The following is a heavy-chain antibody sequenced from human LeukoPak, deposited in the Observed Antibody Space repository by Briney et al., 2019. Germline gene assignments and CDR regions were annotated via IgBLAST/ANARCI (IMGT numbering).Heavy chain of an antibody. CDR2: LYYSGNT. CDR3: ATGRGWLPDY. V-gene: IGHV4-59*01. J-gene: IGHJ4*02. CDR1: GGSIRSYY. Sequence: PSETLSLTCTVSGGSIRSYYWSWIRQPPGKGLEWIGHLYYSGNTNYNPSLKSRVTISVDTSKTQFSLKLSSVTAADTALYYCATGRGWLPDYWGQGTLVTVSS. D-gene: IGHD5-12*01.